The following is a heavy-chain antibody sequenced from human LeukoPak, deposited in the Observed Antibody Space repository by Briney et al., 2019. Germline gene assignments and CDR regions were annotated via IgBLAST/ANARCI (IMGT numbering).Heavy chain of an antibody. V-gene: IGHV1-46*03. Sequence: ASVKVSCKASGYTFTSYYMHWVRQAPGQGLEWMGIINPSGGSTSYAQKFQGRVTMTRDTSTSTVYMELSSLRSEDTAVYYCGRVISSRWSGAAIDYWGQGTLVTVSS. CDR1: GYTFTSYY. J-gene: IGHJ4*02. D-gene: IGHD2-2*01. CDR3: GRVISSRWSGAAIDY. CDR2: INPSGGST.